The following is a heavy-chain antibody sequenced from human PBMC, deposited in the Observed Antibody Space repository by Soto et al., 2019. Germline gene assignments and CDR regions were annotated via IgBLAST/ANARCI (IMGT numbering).Heavy chain of an antibody. V-gene: IGHV2-5*02. J-gene: IGHJ6*02. CDR3: AHRRCGGDCIRSYWSHYYYGMDV. Sequence: QITLKESGPTLVKPTQTLTLTCTFSGFSLNTGGLGVGWIRQPPGKPLEWLALIYWDGDKRYSPSLKSRLSITKHTYNNQVVSDLPKMDPVDTATYYCAHRRCGGDCIRSYWSHYYYGMDVWGQGTTVTVSS. CDR1: GFSLNTGGLG. CDR2: IYWDGDK. D-gene: IGHD2-21*02.